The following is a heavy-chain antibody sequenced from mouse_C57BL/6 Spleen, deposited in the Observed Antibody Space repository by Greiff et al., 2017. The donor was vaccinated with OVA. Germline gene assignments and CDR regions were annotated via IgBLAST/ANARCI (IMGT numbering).Heavy chain of an antibody. CDR1: GYSITSGYY. Sequence: EVQLQQSGPGLVKPSQSLSLTCSVTGYSITSGYYWNWIRQFPGNKLEWMGYISYDGSNNYNPSLKNRISITRDTSKNQFFLKLNSVTTEDTATYYCARGNFDVWGTGTTVTVSS. V-gene: IGHV3-6*01. CDR3: ARGNFDV. CDR2: ISYDGSN. J-gene: IGHJ1*03.